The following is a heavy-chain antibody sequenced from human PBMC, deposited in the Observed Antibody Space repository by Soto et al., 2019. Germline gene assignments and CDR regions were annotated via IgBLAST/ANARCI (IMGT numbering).Heavy chain of an antibody. D-gene: IGHD2-15*01. CDR3: ARYSLIRVPYYYYYYMDV. V-gene: IGHV4-59*01. CDR2: IYYSGST. Sequence: SETLSLTCTVSGGSISSYYWSWIRQPPGKGLEWIGYIYYSGSTNYNPSLKSRVTISVDTSKNQFSLKLSSVTAADTAVYYCARYSLIRVPYYYYYYMDVWGKGTTVTVSS. J-gene: IGHJ6*03. CDR1: GGSISSYY.